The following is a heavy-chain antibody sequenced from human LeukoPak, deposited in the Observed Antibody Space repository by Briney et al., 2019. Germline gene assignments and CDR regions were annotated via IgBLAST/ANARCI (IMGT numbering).Heavy chain of an antibody. CDR1: GFTVSSNY. D-gene: IGHD3-10*01. CDR2: IYSGGST. Sequence: GGSLRLSCAASGFTVSSNYMSWVRQAPGKGLEWVSVIYSGGSTYYADSVKGRFTISRDNSKNTLYLQMNSLRAEDTAVYYCATPQAGGAFDIWGQGTMVTVSS. J-gene: IGHJ3*02. CDR3: ATPQAGGAFDI. V-gene: IGHV3-53*01.